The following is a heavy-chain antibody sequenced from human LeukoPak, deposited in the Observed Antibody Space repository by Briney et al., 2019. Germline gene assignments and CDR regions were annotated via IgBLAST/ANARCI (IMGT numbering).Heavy chain of an antibody. V-gene: IGHV5-51*01. CDR2: IYPGDSDT. D-gene: IGHD4-11*01. Sequence: GESLKISCKGSGYSFTSYWIGWVRQMPGKGLEWMGIIYPGDSDTRYSPSFQGRVTISADKSISTAYLQWSSLKASDTAMYYCACSSNYVYYYYGMDVWGQGTTVTVSS. J-gene: IGHJ6*02. CDR1: GYSFTSYW. CDR3: ACSSNYVYYYYGMDV.